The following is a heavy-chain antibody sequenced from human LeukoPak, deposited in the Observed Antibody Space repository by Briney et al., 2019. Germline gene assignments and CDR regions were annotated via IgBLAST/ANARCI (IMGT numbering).Heavy chain of an antibody. CDR3: AKPSNYYGSATDAFDF. CDR2: IYYSGST. J-gene: IGHJ3*01. V-gene: IGHV4-39*07. CDR1: GGSISSSYSY. Sequence: SGTLSLTCTVSGGSISSSYSYWGWIRQPPGKGLEWIGNIYYSGSTYYNPSLKSRVTISVDTSKNNFSLKLNSVTAADTAVYYCAKPSNYYGSATDAFDFWGQGTMVTVSS. D-gene: IGHD3-10*01.